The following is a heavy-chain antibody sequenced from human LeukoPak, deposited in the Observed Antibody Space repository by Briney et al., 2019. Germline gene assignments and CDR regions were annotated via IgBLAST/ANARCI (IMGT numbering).Heavy chain of an antibody. D-gene: IGHD4-17*01. CDR1: GGSISSGGYS. V-gene: IGHV4-30-2*01. J-gene: IGHJ6*02. CDR2: IYHSGRT. Sequence: PSETLSLTCAVSGGSISSGGYSWSWIRQPPGKGLEWIGYIYHSGRTYYNPSLKSRVTISVDRSKNQFSLKLSSVTAADTAVYYCARADGDYGSYYGMDVWGQGTTVTVSS. CDR3: ARADGDYGSYYGMDV.